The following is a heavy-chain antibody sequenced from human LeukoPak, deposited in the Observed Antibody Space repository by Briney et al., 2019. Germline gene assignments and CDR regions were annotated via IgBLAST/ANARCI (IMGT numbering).Heavy chain of an antibody. CDR1: GGSISSYY. CDR3: AREIRWGAVAL. D-gene: IGHD6-19*01. CDR2: IYYSGST. Sequence: SETLSLTCTVSGGSISSYYWSWIRRPPGKGLEWIGYIYYSGSTNYNPSLKSRVTISVDTSKNQFSLRLSSVTAADTAVYYCAREIRWGAVALWGQGTLVTVSS. J-gene: IGHJ4*02. V-gene: IGHV4-59*01.